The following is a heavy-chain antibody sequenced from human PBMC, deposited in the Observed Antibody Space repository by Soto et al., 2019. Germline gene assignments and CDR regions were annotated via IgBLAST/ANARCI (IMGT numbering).Heavy chain of an antibody. CDR2: TIPMFATA. V-gene: IGHV1-69*13. D-gene: IGHD6-19*01. J-gene: IGHJ4*02. CDR3: ARGLFGQQWLVGFDT. Sequence: SVKVSCKASVGIFSNYIFAWVRQAPGQGLEWMGGTIPMFATAQYAQKLQGRVTITADESTSTVYMDLTSLTSDDTAVYYCARGLFGQQWLVGFDTWGQGTLVTVSS. CDR1: VGIFSNYI.